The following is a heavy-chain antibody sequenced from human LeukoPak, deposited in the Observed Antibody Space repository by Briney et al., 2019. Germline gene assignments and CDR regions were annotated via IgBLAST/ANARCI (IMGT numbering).Heavy chain of an antibody. CDR1: GFTFSGSA. J-gene: IGHJ4*02. V-gene: IGHV3-73*01. CDR2: IRSKANSYAT. D-gene: IGHD6-13*01. CDR3: TRPGIAAAGDY. Sequence: GGSLRLSCAASGFTFSGSAMHWVRQASGKGLEWVGRIRSKANSYATAYAASVKGRFTISRDDSKNTACLQMNSLKTEDTAVYYCTRPGIAAAGDYWGQGTLVTVSS.